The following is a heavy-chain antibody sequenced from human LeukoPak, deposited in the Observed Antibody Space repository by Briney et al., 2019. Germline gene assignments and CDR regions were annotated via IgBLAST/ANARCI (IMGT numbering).Heavy chain of an antibody. D-gene: IGHD6-19*01. CDR3: AKLHSRAVAGPLDH. CDR2: IIYDGSDK. CDR1: GFTFSSYG. Sequence: PGGSLRHSCAASGFTFSSYGRHWVRQAPAKGLEWMAVIIYDGSDKYYADSLKGRFTISRDNSKNTLYLQMNSLRAEDTAVYYCAKLHSRAVAGPLDHWGQGTLVTVSS. J-gene: IGHJ4*02. V-gene: IGHV3-30*18.